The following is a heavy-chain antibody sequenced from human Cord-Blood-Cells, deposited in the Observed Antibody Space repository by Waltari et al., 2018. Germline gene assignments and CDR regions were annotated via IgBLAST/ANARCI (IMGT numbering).Heavy chain of an antibody. V-gene: IGHV1-69*01. CDR2: IIPVFGTA. CDR1: GGTFSSYA. D-gene: IGHD2-15*01. J-gene: IGHJ1*01. CDR3: VTQEGGYCSGGSCYSEYFQH. Sequence: QVQLVQSGAEVKKPGSSVKVSCKASGGTFSSYAISWVRQAPGKGLEWMGGIIPVFGTANYAQTFQGSVTMTADESTSTADMELSSLRSEDTAVYYCVTQEGGYCSGGSCYSEYFQHWGQGTLVTVSS.